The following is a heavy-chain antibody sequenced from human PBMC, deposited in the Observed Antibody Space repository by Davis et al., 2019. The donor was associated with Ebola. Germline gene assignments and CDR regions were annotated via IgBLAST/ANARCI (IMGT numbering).Heavy chain of an antibody. D-gene: IGHD3-16*02. CDR3: ARSHLGDYDYVWGSYRYIDWFDP. CDR2: ISSSSSYI. Sequence: PGGSLRLSCAASGFTFSSYSMNWVRQAPGKGLEWVSSISSSSSYIYYADSVKGRFTISRDNAKNSLYLQMNSLRAEDTAVYYCARSHLGDYDYVWGSYRYIDWFDPWGQGTLVTVSS. CDR1: GFTFSSYS. J-gene: IGHJ5*02. V-gene: IGHV3-21*01.